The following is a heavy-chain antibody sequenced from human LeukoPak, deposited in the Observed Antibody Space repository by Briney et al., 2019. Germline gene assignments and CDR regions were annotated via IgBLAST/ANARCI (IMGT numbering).Heavy chain of an antibody. J-gene: IGHJ5*02. V-gene: IGHV4-39*01. CDR3: ARTHLGYCSGGSCYEMNWFDP. CDR1: GGSISSSSYY. Sequence: SDTLSLTCTVSGGSISSSSYYWGWIRQPPGKGLEWIGSIYYSGSTYYNPSLKSRVTISVDTSKNQFSLKLSSVTAADTAVYYCARTHLGYCSGGSCYEMNWFDPWGQGTLVTVSS. CDR2: IYYSGST. D-gene: IGHD2-15*01.